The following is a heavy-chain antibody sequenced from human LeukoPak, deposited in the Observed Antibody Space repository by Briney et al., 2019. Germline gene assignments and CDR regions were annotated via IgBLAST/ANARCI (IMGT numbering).Heavy chain of an antibody. CDR3: ARWGGAVIRIPRGGNYYYGMDV. V-gene: IGHV1-69*13. CDR2: IIPIFGTA. D-gene: IGHD3-10*01. Sequence: SVKVSCKASGGTFSSYAISWVRQAPGQGLEWMGGIIPIFGTANYAQKFQGRVTITADESTSTAYMELSSLRSEDTAVYYCARWGGAVIRIPRGGNYYYGMDVWGQGTTVTVSS. J-gene: IGHJ6*02. CDR1: GGTFSSYA.